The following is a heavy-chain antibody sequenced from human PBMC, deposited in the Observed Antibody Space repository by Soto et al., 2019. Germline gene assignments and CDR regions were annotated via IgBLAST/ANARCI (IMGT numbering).Heavy chain of an antibody. CDR1: GYTFTSYD. Sequence: QVQLVQSGAEVKKPGASVKGSCKASGYTFTSYDINWVRQATGQGREWMGWMNPNRGNTGYAQKFQGRVTMTRNTSISTAYMELSRLRSEDPAVYYCARTLYGDNFDYWGQGTLVTVSS. CDR3: ARTLYGDNFDY. CDR2: MNPNRGNT. J-gene: IGHJ4*02. V-gene: IGHV1-8*01. D-gene: IGHD4-17*01.